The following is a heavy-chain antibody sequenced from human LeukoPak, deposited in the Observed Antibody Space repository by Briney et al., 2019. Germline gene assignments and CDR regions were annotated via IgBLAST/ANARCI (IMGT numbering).Heavy chain of an antibody. CDR3: ARVRYSGGWRNSMDAFDI. Sequence: GGSLRLSCAASGFTFSSYWMHWVRQAPGKGLVWVSRINSDGSSTSYADSVKGRYTISRDNAKNTLYLQMNSQRAEDTAVYYCARVRYSGGWRNSMDAFDIWGQGTMATVSS. CDR2: INSDGSST. J-gene: IGHJ3*02. V-gene: IGHV3-74*01. D-gene: IGHD6-19*01. CDR1: GFTFSSYW.